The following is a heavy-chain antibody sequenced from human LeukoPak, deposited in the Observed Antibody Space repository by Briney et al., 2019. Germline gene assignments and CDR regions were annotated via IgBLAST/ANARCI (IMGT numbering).Heavy chain of an antibody. CDR1: GFTFSNAW. J-gene: IGHJ3*02. V-gene: IGHV3-15*01. D-gene: IGHD3-22*01. CDR2: IKSKTDGGTT. CDR3: TTETGSITMIVADLDAFDI. Sequence: GGSLRLSCAASGFTFSNAWMSWVRQAPGKGLEWVGRIKSKTDGGTTDYAAPVKGRFTISRDDSKNTLYLQMNCLKTGDTAVYYSTTETGSITMIVADLDAFDIWGQGTMVTVSS.